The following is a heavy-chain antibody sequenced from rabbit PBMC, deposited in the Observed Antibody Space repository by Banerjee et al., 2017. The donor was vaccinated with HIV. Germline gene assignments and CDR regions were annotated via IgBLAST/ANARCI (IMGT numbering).Heavy chain of an antibody. Sequence: QSLEESGGGLVQPGASLTLTCTASGFDFSNYYMCWVRQAPGKGLEWITCIYPGSSGSTYYASWAKGRFTISKTSSTTVTLQMTSLTVADTATYSCARRYNLWGPGTLVTVS. CDR2: IYPGSSGST. D-gene: IGHD7-1*01. J-gene: IGHJ6*01. CDR3: ARRYNL. V-gene: IGHV1S40*01. CDR1: GFDFSNYY.